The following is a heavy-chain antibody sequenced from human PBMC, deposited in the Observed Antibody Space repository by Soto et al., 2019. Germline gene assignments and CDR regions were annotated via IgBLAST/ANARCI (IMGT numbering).Heavy chain of an antibody. CDR1: GGSFSDTY. Sequence: SETLSRTCAVYGGSFSDTYWNWFRQPPGKGLEWIGEINHNTNTIYNPSLTSRVTISVDTSKNHFSLKLTSVTAADTAVYYCAREGPYGDPRPFDYWGQGTLVTVSS. J-gene: IGHJ4*02. CDR3: AREGPYGDPRPFDY. D-gene: IGHD4-17*01. CDR2: INHNTNT. V-gene: IGHV4-34*01.